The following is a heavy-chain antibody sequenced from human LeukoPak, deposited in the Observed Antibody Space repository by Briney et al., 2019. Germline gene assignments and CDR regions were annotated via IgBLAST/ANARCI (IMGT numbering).Heavy chain of an antibody. CDR3: ARVIAAAGTLYYCYGMDV. Sequence: SETLSLTCTVSGGSISSYYWSWIRQPPGKGLEWIGYIYYSGSTNYNPSLKSRVTISVDTSKNQFSLKLSSVTAADTAVYYCARVIAAAGTLYYCYGMDVWGQGTTVTVSS. CDR2: IYYSGST. J-gene: IGHJ6*02. V-gene: IGHV4-59*01. CDR1: GGSISSYY. D-gene: IGHD6-13*01.